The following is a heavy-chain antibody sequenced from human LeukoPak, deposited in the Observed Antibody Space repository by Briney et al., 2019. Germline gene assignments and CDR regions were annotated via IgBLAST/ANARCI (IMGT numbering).Heavy chain of an antibody. CDR1: GGSISSGSYY. D-gene: IGHD4-17*01. V-gene: IGHV4-61*02. Sequence: PSETLSLTCTVSGGSISSGSYYWSWIRQPAGTGLEWIGRMYTSGSTNYNPSLKSRVTISVDTSKNQFSLKLSSVTAADTAVYYCARRRRYDYGDKRHRNNNWFDPWGQGTLVTVSS. J-gene: IGHJ5*02. CDR3: ARRRRYDYGDKRHRNNNWFDP. CDR2: MYTSGST.